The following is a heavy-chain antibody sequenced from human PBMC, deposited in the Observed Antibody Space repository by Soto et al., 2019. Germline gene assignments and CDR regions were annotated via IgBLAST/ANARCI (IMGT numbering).Heavy chain of an antibody. J-gene: IGHJ6*02. CDR1: GGTFSSYA. D-gene: IGHD2-21*02. CDR3: ARGKHIVVVTAIRAPLRDYYYYYGMDV. CDR2: IISIFGTA. V-gene: IGHV1-69*12. Sequence: QVQLVQSGAEVKKPGSSVKVSCKASGGTFSSYAISWVRQAPGQGLEWMGGIISIFGTANYAQKFQGRVTITADESTSTAYIELSSLRSEDTAVYYCARGKHIVVVTAIRAPLRDYYYYYGMDVWGQGTTVTVSS.